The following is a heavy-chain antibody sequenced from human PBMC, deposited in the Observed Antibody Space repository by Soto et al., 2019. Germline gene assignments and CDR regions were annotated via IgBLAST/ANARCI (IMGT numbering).Heavy chain of an antibody. CDR1: GFTFSSYW. D-gene: IGHD2-21*02. CDR2: IKQDGSEK. Sequence: GGSLRLSCAASGFTFSSYWMSWVHQAPGKELEWVANIKQDGSEKYYVDSVKGRFTISRDNAKNSLYLQMNSLRAEDTAVYYCARDLPLAYCGGDCYVFDYWGQGTLVTVSS. CDR3: ARDLPLAYCGGDCYVFDY. J-gene: IGHJ4*02. V-gene: IGHV3-7*01.